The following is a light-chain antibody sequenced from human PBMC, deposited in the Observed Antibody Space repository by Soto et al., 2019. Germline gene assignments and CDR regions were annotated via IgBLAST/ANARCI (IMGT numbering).Light chain of an antibody. CDR3: QQYLTSPKT. V-gene: IGKV3-20*01. Sequence: EIVLTPSPAALSLSPGERASISWRASQSVSSSNFAWYQQKPAQAPRLLIYGASRRAPGIPERFSGSGSGTDFTLTISRLEPEDFAVYYCQQYLTSPKTFGQGTKVDIK. CDR2: GAS. J-gene: IGKJ1*01. CDR1: QSVSSSN.